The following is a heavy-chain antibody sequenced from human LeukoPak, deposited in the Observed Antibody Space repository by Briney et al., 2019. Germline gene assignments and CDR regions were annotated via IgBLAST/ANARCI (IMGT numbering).Heavy chain of an antibody. CDR2: ITSGGTT. CDR1: GFTFTSYD. Sequence: GGSLRLSCAASGFTFTSYDMNWVRQAPGRGLEWVSGITSGGTTYNADSVKGRFTISRDNSKNTLYLQMNSLRAEDTAVYYCAKDLGDFYTPFDSWGQGTLVTVSS. V-gene: IGHV3-23*01. D-gene: IGHD3-10*01. CDR3: AKDLGDFYTPFDS. J-gene: IGHJ4*02.